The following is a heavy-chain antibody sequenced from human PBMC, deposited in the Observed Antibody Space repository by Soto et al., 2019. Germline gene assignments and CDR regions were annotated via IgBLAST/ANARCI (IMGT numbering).Heavy chain of an antibody. V-gene: IGHV3-23*01. CDR3: ARGRGIAAAPSQH. CDR2: ISGSGGST. J-gene: IGHJ1*01. Sequence: EVQLLESGGGLVQPGGSLRLSCAASGFTFSSYAMSWVRQAPGKGLEWVSAISGSGGSTYYADSVKGRFTISRDKSKDTLYLQMNSLRVEDTAVYYCARGRGIAAAPSQHWGQGTLVTVSS. CDR1: GFTFSSYA. D-gene: IGHD6-13*01.